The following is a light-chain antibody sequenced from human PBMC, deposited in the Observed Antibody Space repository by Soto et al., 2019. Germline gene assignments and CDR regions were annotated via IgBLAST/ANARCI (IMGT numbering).Light chain of an antibody. Sequence: QSVLTQPASVSGSPGQSITISCTGTSSNVGSYKLVSWYQQHPGEAPKLMIFEVNKRPSGVSNRFSGSKSGNTASLTISGLKVEEEADYYCCSSGGSPTYVFGTGTKVTVL. CDR1: SSNVGSYKL. J-gene: IGLJ1*01. V-gene: IGLV2-23*02. CDR3: CSSGGSPTYV. CDR2: EVN.